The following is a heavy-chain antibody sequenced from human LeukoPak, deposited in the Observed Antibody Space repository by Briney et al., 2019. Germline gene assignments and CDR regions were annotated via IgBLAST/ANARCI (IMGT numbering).Heavy chain of an antibody. V-gene: IGHV1-69*04. CDR3: ASGSFYCSSTSCYSLAYYYYYGMDV. CDR2: IIPILGIA. CDR1: GGTFSSYA. Sequence: SVKVSCKASGGTFSSYAISWVRQAPGQGLEWMGRIIPILGIANYAQKFQGRVTITADKSTSTAYMELSSLRPEDTAVYYCASGSFYCSSTSCYSLAYYYYYGMDVWGQGTTVTVSS. D-gene: IGHD2-2*01. J-gene: IGHJ6*02.